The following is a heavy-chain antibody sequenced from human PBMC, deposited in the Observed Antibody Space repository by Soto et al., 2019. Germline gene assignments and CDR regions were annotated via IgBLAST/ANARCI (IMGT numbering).Heavy chain of an antibody. CDR1: GFSFDDYA. CDR2: ISWNSGTI. J-gene: IGHJ4*02. D-gene: IGHD2-8*02. CDR3: ARLEVYPGGSDY. V-gene: IGHV3-9*01. Sequence: GGSLRLSCAASGFSFDDYAMHWVRQAPGKGLEWVTGISWNSGTIGYADSVKGRFTISRDNAKNSLYLQMNSLRAEDTAVYYCARLEVYPGGSDYWGQGTLVTVSS.